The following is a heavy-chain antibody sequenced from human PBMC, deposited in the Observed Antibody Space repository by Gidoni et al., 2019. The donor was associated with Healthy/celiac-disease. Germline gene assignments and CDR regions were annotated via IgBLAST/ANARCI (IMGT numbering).Heavy chain of an antibody. J-gene: IGHJ3*02. V-gene: IGHV4-31*03. CDR3: AREGAAGFDAFDI. CDR2: IYYSGST. D-gene: IGHD6-13*01. Sequence: QVQLQESGQGLGKPSQTLSLTCTVSGGCISSGGYYWSWIRQHPGKGLEWFGYIYYSGSTYYHPSLKSRVTISVDTSKNQFSLKLSSVTAADTAVYYCAREGAAGFDAFDIWGQGTMVTVSS. CDR1: GGCISSGGYY.